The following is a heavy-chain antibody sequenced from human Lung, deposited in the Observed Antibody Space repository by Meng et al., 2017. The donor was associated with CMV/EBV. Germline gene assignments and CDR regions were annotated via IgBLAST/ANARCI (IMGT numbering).Heavy chain of an antibody. J-gene: IGHJ4*02. CDR1: GFTFSDYY. V-gene: IGHV3-11*04. D-gene: IGHD2-2*01. Sequence: GGSXRLXCAASGFTFSDYYMSWIRQAPGKGLEWVSYISSSGSTIYYADSVKGRFTISRDNAKNSLYLQMNSLRAEDTAVYYCARDYCSSTSCYVDYWGQGXLVTVSS. CDR2: ISSSGSTI. CDR3: ARDYCSSTSCYVDY.